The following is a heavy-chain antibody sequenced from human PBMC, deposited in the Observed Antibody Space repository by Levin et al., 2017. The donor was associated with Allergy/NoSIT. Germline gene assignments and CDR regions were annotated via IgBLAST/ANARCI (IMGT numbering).Heavy chain of an antibody. CDR3: AGENRTTDAFDI. Sequence: ASVKVSCKASGYTFTSYYMHWVRQAPGQGLEWMGIINPSGGSTSYAQKFQGRVTMTRDTSTSTVYMELSSLRSEDTAVYYCAGENRTTDAFDIWGQGTMVTVSS. D-gene: IGHD1-1*01. J-gene: IGHJ3*02. CDR2: INPSGGST. V-gene: IGHV1-46*01. CDR1: GYTFTSYY.